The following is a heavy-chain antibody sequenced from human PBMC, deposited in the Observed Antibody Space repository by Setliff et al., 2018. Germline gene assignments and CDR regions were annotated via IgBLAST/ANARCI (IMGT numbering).Heavy chain of an antibody. CDR3: ARDPLTTNRRRAFDI. CDR2: IYYSGST. D-gene: IGHD4-17*01. J-gene: IGHJ3*02. V-gene: IGHV4-31*03. CDR1: GGSISSGGYY. Sequence: SESLSLTCTVSGGSISSGGYYWSWIRQHPGKGLEWIGYIYYSGSTYYNPSLKSRVTITVDTSKNQFSLKLSSVTAADTAVYYCARDPLTTNRRRAFDIWGQGTMVTVSS.